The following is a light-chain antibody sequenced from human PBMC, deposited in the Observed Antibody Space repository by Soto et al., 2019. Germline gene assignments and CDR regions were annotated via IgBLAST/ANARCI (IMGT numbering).Light chain of an antibody. J-gene: IGKJ1*01. CDR1: QSISTW. Sequence: DIQMTQSPSTLSASVGDRITITCRASQSISTWLAWYQQKPGKAPKLLIYDASSLESGVPSRFSGGGSGTEFTLIISSLQPDDFATYYCQQYNSFWTFGQGTKVEIK. CDR2: DAS. V-gene: IGKV1-5*01. CDR3: QQYNSFWT.